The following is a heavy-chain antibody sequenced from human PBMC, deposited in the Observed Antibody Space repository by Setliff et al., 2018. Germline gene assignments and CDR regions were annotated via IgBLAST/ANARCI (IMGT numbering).Heavy chain of an antibody. V-gene: IGHV4-59*08. CDR3: ARGRNRIAARRGNWFDP. J-gene: IGHJ5*02. CDR2: MYYSGDT. CDR1: GGSVRGYY. D-gene: IGHD6-6*01. Sequence: SETLSLTCTVSGGSVRGYYWSWIRQPPGKGLEWIGYMYYSGDTNYNPSLKSRVTISVDTSKNQFSLELRSVTAADTAVYYCARGRNRIAARRGNWFDPWGQGTPVTVSS.